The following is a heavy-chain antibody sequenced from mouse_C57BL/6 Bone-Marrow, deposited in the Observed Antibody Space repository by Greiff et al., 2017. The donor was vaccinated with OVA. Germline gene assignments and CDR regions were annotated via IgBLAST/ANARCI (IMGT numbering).Heavy chain of an antibody. V-gene: IGHV1-19*01. CDR1: GYTFTDYY. D-gene: IGHD1-2*01. J-gene: IGHJ4*01. Sequence: VQLQQSGPVLVKPGASVKMSCKASGYTFTDYYMNWVKQSHGKSLEWIGVINPYNGGTSYNQKFKGKATLTVDKSSSTAYMELNSLTSEDSAVDYCARRDLTTAYAMDYWGQGTSVTVSS. CDR2: INPYNGGT. CDR3: ARRDLTTAYAMDY.